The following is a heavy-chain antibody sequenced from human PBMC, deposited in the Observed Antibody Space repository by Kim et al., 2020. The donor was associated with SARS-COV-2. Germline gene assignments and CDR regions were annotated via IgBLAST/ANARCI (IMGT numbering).Heavy chain of an antibody. Sequence: SETLSLTCTVSGGSIINDYWTWIRQPPGKGLEWIAYIHYSGSTDYNPSLKSRVTISIDTSRNQFSLKMTSVTAADTAVYYCARASYTFGGPIRWFDPWG. CDR1: GGSIINDY. V-gene: IGHV4-59*01. D-gene: IGHD3-16*01. J-gene: IGHJ5*02. CDR2: IHYSGST. CDR3: ARASYTFGGPIRWFDP.